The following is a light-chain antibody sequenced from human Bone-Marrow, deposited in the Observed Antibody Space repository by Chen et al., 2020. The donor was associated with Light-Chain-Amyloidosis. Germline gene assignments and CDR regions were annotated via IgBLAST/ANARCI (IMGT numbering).Light chain of an antibody. V-gene: IGLV1-40*01. CDR3: QSYDTTLSGSV. CDR2: GNN. CDR1: SSNVGAGYD. J-gene: IGLJ2*01. Sequence: QSVLTPPPSVSGAPGQRVTISCSGSSSNVGAGYDVPWSQQLPETAPNLLIYGNNDRPSGVPDRFSGAKSGTSASLVITGLQAEDEAEYYCQSYDTTLSGSVFGGGTKLTVL.